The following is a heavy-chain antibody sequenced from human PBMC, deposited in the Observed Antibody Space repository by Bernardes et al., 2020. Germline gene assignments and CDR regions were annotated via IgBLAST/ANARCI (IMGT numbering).Heavy chain of an antibody. CDR3: ARHHSSSSPPDY. CDR2: MYYGGTN. CDR1: GGSISNGGYY. J-gene: IGHJ4*02. V-gene: IGHV4-39*01. D-gene: IGHD6-6*01. Sequence: SETLSLTCSVSGGSISNGGYYWGWIRQPPGKGLEWIGSMYYGGTNYYNPTLKSRVTIFGDTSKNQFSLKLRSVTAADTAIYYCARHHSSSSPPDYWGQGTQVTVSS.